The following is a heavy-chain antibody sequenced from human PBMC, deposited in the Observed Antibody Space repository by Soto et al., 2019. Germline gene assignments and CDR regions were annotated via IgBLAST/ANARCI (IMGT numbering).Heavy chain of an antibody. J-gene: IGHJ6*01. V-gene: IGHV1-24*01. CDR1: GYTLTELS. CDR2: FDPEDGET. CDR3: ARGNSNKLLLGHYYGMDV. D-gene: IGHD3-22*01. Sequence: ASVKVSCKVSGYTLTELSMHWVRQAPGKGLEWMGGFDPEDGETIYAQKFQGRVTMTEDTSTDTAYMELSSLRSEDTAVYYCARGNSNKLLLGHYYGMDVWGQGTTVTVHS.